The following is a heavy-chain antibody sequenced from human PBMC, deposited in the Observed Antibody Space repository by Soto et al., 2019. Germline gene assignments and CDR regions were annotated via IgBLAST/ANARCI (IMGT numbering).Heavy chain of an antibody. CDR2: IYYSGST. J-gene: IGHJ4*02. Sequence: SETLSLTCTVSGGSISSYYWSWIRQPPGKGLEWTGYIYYSGSTNYNPSLKSRVTISVDTSKNQFSLKLSSVTAADTAVYYCARAGITGTYFDYWGQGTQVTVS. V-gene: IGHV4-59*01. D-gene: IGHD1-20*01. CDR1: GGSISSYY. CDR3: ARAGITGTYFDY.